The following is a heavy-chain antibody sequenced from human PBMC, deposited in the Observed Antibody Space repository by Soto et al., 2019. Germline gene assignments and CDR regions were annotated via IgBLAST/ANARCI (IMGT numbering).Heavy chain of an antibody. J-gene: IGHJ6*02. CDR1: GGSISSGGYY. V-gene: IGHV4-31*03. Sequence: QVQLQESGPGLVKPSQTLSLTCTVSGGSISSGGYYWSWIRQHPGQVLEWIGYIYYSGSTYYNPSLKSRVTISVDTSKNQFSLKLSSVTAADTAVYYCARVCGGDCHYGMDVWGQGTTVTVSS. CDR3: ARVCGGDCHYGMDV. D-gene: IGHD2-21*02. CDR2: IYYSGST.